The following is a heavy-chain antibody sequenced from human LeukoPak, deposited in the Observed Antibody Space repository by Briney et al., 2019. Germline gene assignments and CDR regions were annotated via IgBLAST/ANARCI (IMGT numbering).Heavy chain of an antibody. D-gene: IGHD2-15*01. CDR3: ARDHGSGSTDYFDS. V-gene: IGHV3-21*01. CDR2: ISSDSTYI. CDR1: GFTFSTYT. J-gene: IGHJ4*02. Sequence: PGGSLRLSCAASGFTFSTYTMNWVRQIPGRGLEWVSCISSDSTYIHYADPVKGRFTISRDNAKKSLSLEMNSLRAEDTAVYYCARDHGSGSTDYFDSWGQGTLVTVSA.